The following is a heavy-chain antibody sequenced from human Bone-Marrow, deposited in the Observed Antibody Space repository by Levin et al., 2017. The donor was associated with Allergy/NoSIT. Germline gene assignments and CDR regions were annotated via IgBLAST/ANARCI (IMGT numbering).Heavy chain of an antibody. Sequence: SETLSLTCSVSGDSISSYYWSWVRQPPGRGLEWIGYIFYSGTTTYKSSLKSRVTISIDRSKNQFSLKLRSVTAADTAVYFCARDRGIRSSGVYGMDVWGPGTTITVSS. V-gene: IGHV4-59*01. D-gene: IGHD3-22*01. CDR3: ARDRGIRSSGVYGMDV. CDR2: IFYSGTT. CDR1: GDSISSYY. J-gene: IGHJ6*02.